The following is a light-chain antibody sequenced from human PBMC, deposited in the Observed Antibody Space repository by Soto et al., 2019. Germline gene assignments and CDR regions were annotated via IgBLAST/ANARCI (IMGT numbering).Light chain of an antibody. CDR2: DVS. Sequence: QSVLTQPASVSGSPGQSITISCTGTSSDVGGYNYVSWYQQHPGKAPKLMIYDVSNRPSGVSNRFSGSKSGNTASLTISGLQGEDEADYYCSSYTSSSTRDVFGTGTKVTVL. V-gene: IGLV2-14*01. CDR1: SSDVGGYNY. J-gene: IGLJ1*01. CDR3: SSYTSSSTRDV.